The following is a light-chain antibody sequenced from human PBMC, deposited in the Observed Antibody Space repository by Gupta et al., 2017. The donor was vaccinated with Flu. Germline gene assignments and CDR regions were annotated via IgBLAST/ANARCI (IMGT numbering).Light chain of an antibody. Sequence: DIQMTQSPSPLSASVGDRVTITCQASQDIGNYLNWYQHKPGKAPNLLVYDASILGTGVPSRFSGSGTGTHFTITINNLQPEDSATCYWRQYKDLPAHFGGGTKVDIK. CDR1: QDIGNY. CDR2: DAS. V-gene: IGKV1-33*01. CDR3: RQYKDLPAH. J-gene: IGKJ4*01.